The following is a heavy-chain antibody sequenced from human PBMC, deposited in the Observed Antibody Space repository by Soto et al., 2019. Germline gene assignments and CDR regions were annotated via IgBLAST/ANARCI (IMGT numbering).Heavy chain of an antibody. CDR3: ARWGTTGGLDV. V-gene: IGHV3-30*03. J-gene: IGHJ4*02. CDR1: GFTFRSYV. CDR2: TSYDGSNN. D-gene: IGHD3-16*01. Sequence: QVQLVESGGGVVQPGTSLRRSCVGSGFTFRSYVIHWVRQAPGKGLEWVALTSYDGSNNFYGDSVKGRFTISRHNSRNTVELQLDSLRFEDTAIYYCARWGTTGGLDVWGQGTLVSVSS.